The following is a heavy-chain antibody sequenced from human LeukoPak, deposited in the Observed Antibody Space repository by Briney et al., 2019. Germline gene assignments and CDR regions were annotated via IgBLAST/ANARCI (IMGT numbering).Heavy chain of an antibody. CDR2: IYGGGTT. Sequence: GGSLRLSCAASGFTVSPNFMSWVRQAPGKGPEWVSLIYGGGTTYYADSVRGRFTISRDASKNTLYLQMSSLRDEDTAVYYCVFDAPEYDYSGVYYGDYWGQGTLVTVSS. D-gene: IGHD3-22*01. CDR3: VFDAPEYDYSGVYYGDY. CDR1: GFTVSPNF. V-gene: IGHV3-66*01. J-gene: IGHJ4*02.